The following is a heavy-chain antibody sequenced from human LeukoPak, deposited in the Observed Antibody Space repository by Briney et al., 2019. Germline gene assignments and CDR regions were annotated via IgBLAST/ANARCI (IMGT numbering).Heavy chain of an antibody. CDR1: GYTLTELS. V-gene: IGHV3-33*01. CDR2: IWSDGTNR. CDR3: ARDAQRGFDYSNSLQY. Sequence: SCKVSGYTLTELSMHWVRQAPGKGLEWVAVIWSDGTNRYYGDSVKGRFSISRDVSQKRVFLQMNNLRADDTAVYYCARDAQRGFDYSNSLQYWGQGALVTVSS. J-gene: IGHJ4*02. D-gene: IGHD4-11*01.